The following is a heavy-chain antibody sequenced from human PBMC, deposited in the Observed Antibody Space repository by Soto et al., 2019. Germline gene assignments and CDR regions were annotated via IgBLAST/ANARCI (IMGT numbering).Heavy chain of an antibody. CDR1: GYTFTSYG. V-gene: IGHV1-18*04. J-gene: IGHJ6*02. D-gene: IGHD2-15*01. CDR2: ISAYNGNT. CDR3: ARETYCSGGSCYRGILYYGMDV. Sequence: GASVKVSCKASGYTFTSYGISWVRQAPGQGLEWMGWISAYNGNTNYAQKFQGRVTITADESTSTAYMELSSLRSEDTAVYYCARETYCSGGSCYRGILYYGMDVWGQGTTVTVSS.